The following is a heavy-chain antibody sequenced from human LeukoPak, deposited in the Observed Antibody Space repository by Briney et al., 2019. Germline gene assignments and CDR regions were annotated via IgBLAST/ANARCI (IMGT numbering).Heavy chain of an antibody. CDR3: ARGMTTVEN. V-gene: IGHV4-4*09. CDR2: IYTSGST. CDR1: GGSIISSS. J-gene: IGHJ4*02. Sequence: PSETLSLTCTVSGGSIISSSWGWIRQPPGKGLEWIGYIYTSGSTNYNPSLKSRVTISVDTSKNQFSLKLSSVTAADTAVYYCARGMTTVENWGQGTLVTVSS. D-gene: IGHD4-17*01.